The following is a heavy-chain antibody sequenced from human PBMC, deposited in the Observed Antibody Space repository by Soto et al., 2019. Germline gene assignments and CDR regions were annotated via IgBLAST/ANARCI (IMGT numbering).Heavy chain of an antibody. CDR2: INPNSGGT. CDR3: ARGSQRITIFGVVLRMDV. Sequence: ASVKVSCKASGYTFTGYYMHWVRQAPGQGLEWMGWINPNSGGTNYAQKFQGWVTMTRDTSIRTAYMELSRLRSDDTAVYYCARGSQRITIFGVVLRMDVWGQGTTVTVSS. D-gene: IGHD3-3*01. V-gene: IGHV1-2*04. CDR1: GYTFTGYY. J-gene: IGHJ6*02.